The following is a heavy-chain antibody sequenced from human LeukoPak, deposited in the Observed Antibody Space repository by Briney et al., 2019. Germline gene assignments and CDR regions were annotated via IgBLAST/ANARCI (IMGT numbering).Heavy chain of an antibody. Sequence: GGSLRLSCMVSGFTLSSYEMSWIRQAPGKGLEWVSRINSDGSSTTYADSVKGRFTISRDNAKNTLYLQMNSLRAEDTAVYYCSRRAAALGAFDYWGQGTLVTVSS. V-gene: IGHV3-74*01. CDR3: SRRAAALGAFDY. CDR2: INSDGSST. CDR1: GFTLSSYE. J-gene: IGHJ4*02. D-gene: IGHD6-13*01.